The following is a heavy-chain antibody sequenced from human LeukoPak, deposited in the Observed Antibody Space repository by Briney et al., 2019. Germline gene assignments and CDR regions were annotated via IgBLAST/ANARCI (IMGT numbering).Heavy chain of an antibody. CDR1: GFSFTNFW. V-gene: IGHV3-74*01. D-gene: IGHD2-21*02. Sequence: GGSLRLSCAASGFSFTNFWMHWVRQAPGKGLVWVSRINTDGSSTNYADSVKGRFTISRDNAKNTLYLHMNSLRGEDTAVYYCARDSAYCGGDCYSFDYWGQGTLVTVSS. J-gene: IGHJ4*02. CDR2: INTDGSST. CDR3: ARDSAYCGGDCYSFDY.